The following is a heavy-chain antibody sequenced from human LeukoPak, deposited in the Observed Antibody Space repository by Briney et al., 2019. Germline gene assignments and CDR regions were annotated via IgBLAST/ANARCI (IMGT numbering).Heavy chain of an antibody. D-gene: IGHD1-26*01. J-gene: IGHJ4*02. CDR2: IIPIFGTA. CDR1: GGTFSSYA. Sequence: ASVKVSCKASGGTFSSYAISWVRQAPGQGLEWMGGIIPIFGTANYAQKFQGRVTITADKSTSTAYMELSSLRSEDTAVYYCARDSGSYIKYYFDYWGQGTLVTVSS. CDR3: ARDSGSYIKYYFDY. V-gene: IGHV1-69*06.